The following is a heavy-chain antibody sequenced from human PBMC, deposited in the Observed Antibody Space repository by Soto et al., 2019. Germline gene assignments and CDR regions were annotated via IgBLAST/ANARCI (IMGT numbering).Heavy chain of an antibody. V-gene: IGHV3-48*03. CDR3: ASTGDSSGWYPFDY. D-gene: IGHD6-19*01. CDR2: ISSSGSTI. J-gene: IGHJ4*02. CDR1: GFAFSSYE. Sequence: SGGSLRLSCAASGFAFSSYEMNWVRQAPGKGLEWVSYISSSGSTIYYADSVKGRFTISRDNAKNSLYLQMNSLRAEDTAVYYCASTGDSSGWYPFDYWGQGTLVTVSS.